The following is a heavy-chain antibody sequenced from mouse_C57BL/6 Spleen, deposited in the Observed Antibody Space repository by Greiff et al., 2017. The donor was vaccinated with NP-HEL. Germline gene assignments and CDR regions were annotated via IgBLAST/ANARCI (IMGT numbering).Heavy chain of an antibody. CDR3: ARHDSSGDPYYAMDY. CDR1: GFTFSSYG. CDR2: ISSGGSYT. Sequence: EVQGVESGGDLVKPGGSLKLSCAASGFTFSSYGMSWVRQTPDKRLEWVATISSGGSYTYYPDSVKGRFTISRDNAKNTLYLQMSSLKSEDTAMYYCARHDSSGDPYYAMDYWGQGTSVTVSS. D-gene: IGHD3-2*02. V-gene: IGHV5-6*01. J-gene: IGHJ4*01.